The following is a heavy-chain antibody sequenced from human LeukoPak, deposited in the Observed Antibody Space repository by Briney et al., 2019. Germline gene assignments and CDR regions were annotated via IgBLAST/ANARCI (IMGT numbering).Heavy chain of an antibody. CDR3: ARDKIVGPTILDS. Sequence: GGSLRLSCVASGFTFSSYWMSWVRQAPGKGLEWVANIKQDGSEMYYVESVKGRFTISRDNAENSLYLQMNSLRVEDTAVYYCARDKIVGPTILDSWGQGTLVTVSS. CDR1: GFTFSSYW. V-gene: IGHV3-7*03. D-gene: IGHD1-26*01. J-gene: IGHJ4*02. CDR2: IKQDGSEM.